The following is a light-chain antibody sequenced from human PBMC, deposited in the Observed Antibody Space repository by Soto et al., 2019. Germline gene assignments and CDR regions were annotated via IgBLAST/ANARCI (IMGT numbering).Light chain of an antibody. CDR2: GAS. J-gene: IGKJ1*01. CDR3: LQDHRYPWT. Sequence: AIQLTQSPSSLSASVGDRVSITCRASQGIRNDLGWYQHKPGKAPKLLIHGASSLQRGVPSRFSGSASGTEFTLTISRLQPEDLSSYYCLQDHRYPWTFGQGTKVE. CDR1: QGIRND. V-gene: IGKV1-6*01.